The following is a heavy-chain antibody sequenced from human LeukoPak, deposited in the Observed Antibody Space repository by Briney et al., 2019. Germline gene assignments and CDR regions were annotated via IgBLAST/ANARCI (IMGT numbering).Heavy chain of an antibody. CDR2: INHSGST. D-gene: IGHD6-13*01. CDR1: GGSFSGYY. J-gene: IGHJ4*02. V-gene: IGHV4-34*01. Sequence: SETLSLTCAVYGGSFSGYYWSWIRQPPGKGLEWIGEINHSGSTNYNPSLKSLVTISVDTSKNQFSLKLSSVTAADTAVYYCAVYSSSWYEPTDYWGQGTLVTVSS. CDR3: AVYSSSWYEPTDY.